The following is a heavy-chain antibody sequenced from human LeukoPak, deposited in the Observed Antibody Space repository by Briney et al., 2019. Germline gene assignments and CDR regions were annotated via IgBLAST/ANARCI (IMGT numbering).Heavy chain of an antibody. CDR1: GGSISSSSYY. Sequence: PSETLSLTCTVSGGSISSSSYYWGWIRQPPGKGLEWIGSIYYSGSTYYNPSLKSRVTISVDTSKNQFSLKLSSVTAADTAVYYCARQSSSGSYRGQGTLVTVSS. J-gene: IGHJ4*02. D-gene: IGHD1-26*01. CDR3: ARQSSSGSY. CDR2: IYYSGST. V-gene: IGHV4-39*01.